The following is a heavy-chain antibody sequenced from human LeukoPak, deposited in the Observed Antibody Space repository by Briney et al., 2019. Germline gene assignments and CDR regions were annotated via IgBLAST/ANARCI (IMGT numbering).Heavy chain of an antibody. CDR2: ISGLGGST. J-gene: IGHJ4*02. CDR3: AKLSTPERYTDWLSAYCDS. Sequence: PGGSLRLSCAAAGFTFTNYAMNWVRQTPGKGLEWLSAISGLGGSTYYANSVKGRFTISRDNSKNTLFLQINSLRVKDTAVYYCAKLSTPERYTDWLSAYCDSWGQGTLVTVSS. CDR1: GFTFTNYA. D-gene: IGHD3-9*01. V-gene: IGHV3-23*01.